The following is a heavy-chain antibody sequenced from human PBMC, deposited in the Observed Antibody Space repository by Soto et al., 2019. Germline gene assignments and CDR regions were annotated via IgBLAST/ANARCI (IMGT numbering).Heavy chain of an antibody. V-gene: IGHV4-30-2*01. CDR3: AGSGYYPNYFDY. Sequence: PSETLSLSYDGSGGSMSRGGYSGSCFRQPLGKGLEWIGYIYHSGSTYDNPSLKSRVTISVDRSKNQFSLKLSSVTAADTAVYYCAGSGYYPNYFDYWGQGTLVTFS. D-gene: IGHD3-22*01. CDR1: GGSMSRGGYS. CDR2: IYHSGST. J-gene: IGHJ4*02.